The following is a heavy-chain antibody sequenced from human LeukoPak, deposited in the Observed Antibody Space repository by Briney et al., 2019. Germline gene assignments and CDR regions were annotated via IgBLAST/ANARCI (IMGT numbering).Heavy chain of an antibody. CDR1: GFTFDDYA. V-gene: IGHV3-9*01. CDR2: ISWNSGSI. Sequence: PGRSLRLSCAASGFTFDDYAMHWVRQAPGKGLEWVSGISWNSGSIGYADSVKGRFTISRDNAKNSLYLQMNSLRAEDTALYYCAQDMDDILTAADYWGQGTLVTVSS. CDR3: AQDMDDILTAADY. D-gene: IGHD3-9*01. J-gene: IGHJ4*02.